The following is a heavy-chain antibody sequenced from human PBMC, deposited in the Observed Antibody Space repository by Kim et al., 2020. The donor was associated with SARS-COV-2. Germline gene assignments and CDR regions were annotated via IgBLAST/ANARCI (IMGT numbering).Heavy chain of an antibody. V-gene: IGHV1-18*01. CDR2: ISAYNGNT. CDR3: ARGGPKTGYYYDSSGYQAVDY. J-gene: IGHJ4*02. Sequence: ASVKVSCKASGYTFTSYGISWVRQAPGQGLEWMGWISAYNGNTNYAQKLQGRVTMTTDTSTGTAYMELRSLRSDDTTVYYCARGGPKTGYYYDSSGYQAVDYWGQGTLVTVSS. CDR1: GYTFTSYG. D-gene: IGHD3-22*01.